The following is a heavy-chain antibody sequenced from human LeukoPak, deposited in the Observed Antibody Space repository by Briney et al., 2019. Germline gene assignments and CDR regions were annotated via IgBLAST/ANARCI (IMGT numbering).Heavy chain of an antibody. CDR2: ISYDGSNK. CDR1: GFTFSSYA. V-gene: IGHV3-30*04. D-gene: IGHD4-11*01. J-gene: IGHJ4*02. Sequence: GGSLRLSCAASGFTFSSYAMHWVRQAPGKGLEWVAVISYDGSNKYYADSVKGRFTISRDTSKNTLYLQMNSLRGEDTAVYYCAKESLLQSFDYWGQGTLVTVSS. CDR3: AKESLLQSFDY.